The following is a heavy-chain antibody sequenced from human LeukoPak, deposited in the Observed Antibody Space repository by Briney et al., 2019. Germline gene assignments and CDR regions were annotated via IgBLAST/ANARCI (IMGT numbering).Heavy chain of an antibody. J-gene: IGHJ4*02. CDR2: INPSGGST. CDR3: ARWTTTYLDY. V-gene: IGHV1-46*01. CDR1: GNTFTNYD. Sequence: GASVKVSCKASGNTFTNYDMNWVRQAPGQGLEWMGIINPSGGSTNYAQKFQGRVTMTRDTSTSTVYMELSSLRSEDSAVYYCARWTTTYLDYWGQGTLVTVSS. D-gene: IGHD4-11*01.